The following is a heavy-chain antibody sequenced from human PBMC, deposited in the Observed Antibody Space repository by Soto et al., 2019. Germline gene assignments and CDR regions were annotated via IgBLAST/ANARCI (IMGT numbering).Heavy chain of an antibody. V-gene: IGHV4-34*02. CDR3: ASAARPRGQTVMTPATGAGFDY. J-gene: IGHJ4*02. D-gene: IGHD2-15*01. Sequence: QVQLQQGGAGLLKPSETLSLTCAVYVGAFSGYSWTWIGQSSGKGRGWIGDVNHRGSAKSNPPLQSRVTISVDTATNQFSLKSKSVTAAATALSFCASAARPRGQTVMTPATGAGFDYWGQCRHLIVSS. CDR1: VGAFSGYS. CDR2: VNHRGSA.